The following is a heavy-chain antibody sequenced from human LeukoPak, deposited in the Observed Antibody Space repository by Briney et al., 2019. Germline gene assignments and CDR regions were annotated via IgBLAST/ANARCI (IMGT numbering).Heavy chain of an antibody. CDR2: ISSSSSYI. V-gene: IGHV3-21*01. J-gene: IGHJ4*02. CDR1: GFTFSSYS. Sequence: KPGGSLRLSCAASGFTFSSYSMNWVRQAPGKGLEWVSSISSSSSYIYYADSVKGRFTISRDNAKNSLYLQMNSLRAEDTAVYYCARDRPGITGTTLPDCWGQGTLVTVSS. D-gene: IGHD1-20*01. CDR3: ARDRPGITGTTLPDC.